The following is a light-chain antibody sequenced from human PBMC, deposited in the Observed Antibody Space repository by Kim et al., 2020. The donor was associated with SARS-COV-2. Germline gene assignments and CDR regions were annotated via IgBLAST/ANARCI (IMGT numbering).Light chain of an antibody. CDR3: QQYIIWPIT. Sequence: EIVMTQSPATLSVSAGERATLSCRASQSVSSNLAWYQQKPGQAPRLLIYGASTRATGIPARFSGGGSGTEFTLTISSLQSEDFAVYYCQQYIIWPITFGQGTRLEIK. CDR1: QSVSSN. CDR2: GAS. J-gene: IGKJ5*01. V-gene: IGKV3-15*01.